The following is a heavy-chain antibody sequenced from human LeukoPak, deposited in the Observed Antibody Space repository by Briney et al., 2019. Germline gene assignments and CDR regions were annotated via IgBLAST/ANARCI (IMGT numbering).Heavy chain of an antibody. J-gene: IGHJ5*02. CDR3: ARTESGPNWFDP. CDR1: GGTFSSYA. D-gene: IGHD2-15*01. Sequence: ASVKVSCKASGGTFSSYAISWVRQAPGQRLEWMGWINAGNGNTKYSQKFQGRVTITRDTSASTAYMELSSLRSEDTAMYYCARTESGPNWFDPWGQGTLVTVSS. V-gene: IGHV1-3*01. CDR2: INAGNGNT.